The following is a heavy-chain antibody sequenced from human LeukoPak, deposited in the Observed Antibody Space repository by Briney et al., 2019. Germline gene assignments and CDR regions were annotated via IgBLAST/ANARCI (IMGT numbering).Heavy chain of an antibody. D-gene: IGHD6-6*01. Sequence: GGSLRLSCAASGFTFSSYDMHWVRQATGKGLEWVSAIGTAGDTYYPGSVKGRFTISRENAKNSLYLQMNSLRAGDTAVYYCARERDSSSGEFDYWGQGTLVTVSS. V-gene: IGHV3-13*01. CDR3: ARERDSSSGEFDY. J-gene: IGHJ4*02. CDR1: GFTFSSYD. CDR2: IGTAGDT.